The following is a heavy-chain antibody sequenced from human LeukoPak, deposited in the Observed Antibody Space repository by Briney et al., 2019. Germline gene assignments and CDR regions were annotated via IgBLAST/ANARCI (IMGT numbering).Heavy chain of an antibody. CDR2: VSGGGGST. J-gene: IGHJ4*02. CDR1: GFTFSSYA. V-gene: IGHV3-23*01. Sequence: LGGSLRLSCAASGFTFSSYAMSWVRQAPGKGLEWVSTVSGGGGSTYYADSVKGRFTISRDNSKNTLYLQMNSLRAEDTAVYYCAKRVYGDSFDYWGQGTLVTVSS. CDR3: AKRVYGDSFDY. D-gene: IGHD4-17*01.